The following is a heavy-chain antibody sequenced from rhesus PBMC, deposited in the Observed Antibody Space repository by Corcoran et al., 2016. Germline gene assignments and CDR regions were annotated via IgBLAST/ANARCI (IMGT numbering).Heavy chain of an antibody. CDR1: GGSISSNY. CDR3: AREPIVVVITYFDY. CDR2: LSGSGGST. V-gene: IGHV4-173*01. D-gene: IGHD3-16*01. Sequence: QLQLQESGPGLVKPSETLSHTCAVSGGSISSNYWSWIRQPPGRGLEWFGRLSGSGGSTDYNPSLKSRVTISTDTSKNQFSLKLSSVTAADTAVYYCAREPIVVVITYFDYWGQGVLVTVSS. J-gene: IGHJ4*01.